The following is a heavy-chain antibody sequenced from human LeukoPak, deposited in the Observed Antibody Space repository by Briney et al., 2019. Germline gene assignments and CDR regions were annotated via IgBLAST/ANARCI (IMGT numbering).Heavy chain of an antibody. CDR3: AKAVVGGQGAYYFDY. D-gene: IGHD6-19*01. Sequence: PGGSLRLSCAASGFTFDDYAMHWVRQTPGKGLEWVSLITWRGGDTYYADSVKGRFSISRDNSNNSVSLQMSSLTTEDTALYYCAKAVVGGQGAYYFDYWGQGTLVTVSS. J-gene: IGHJ4*02. V-gene: IGHV3-43*01. CDR1: GFTFDDYA. CDR2: ITWRGGDT.